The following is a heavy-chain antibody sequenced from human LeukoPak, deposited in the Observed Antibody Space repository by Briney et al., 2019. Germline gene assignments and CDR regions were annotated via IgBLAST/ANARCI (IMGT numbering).Heavy chain of an antibody. CDR2: INHTGST. D-gene: IGHD3-16*01. V-gene: IGHV4-34*01. J-gene: IGHJ4*01. Sequence: PSEALSLTCAVYGKSFNGYYWTWIRQPPGKGLEWIGEINHTGSTNYNPSLKSRATISVDTSKNQFSLNLNSVTAADTAVYYCARRLGGYTSFDYWGHGNLVIVSS. CDR1: GKSFNGYY. CDR3: ARRLGGYTSFDY.